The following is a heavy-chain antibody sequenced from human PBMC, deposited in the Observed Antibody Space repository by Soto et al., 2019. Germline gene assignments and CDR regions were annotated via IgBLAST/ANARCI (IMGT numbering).Heavy chain of an antibody. D-gene: IGHD2-21*01. Sequence: EVQLVESGGGLVQPGGSLRLSCAASGFTFSSYWMNWVRQAPGKGLVWVSRINSDGSSTSYVDSVKGRFTISRDNAKNTRYLQMNSLRAEDTAVYYCARRDQIAYYYGMDVWGQGTTVTVSS. CDR2: INSDGSST. CDR3: ARRDQIAYYYGMDV. CDR1: GFTFSSYW. V-gene: IGHV3-74*01. J-gene: IGHJ6*02.